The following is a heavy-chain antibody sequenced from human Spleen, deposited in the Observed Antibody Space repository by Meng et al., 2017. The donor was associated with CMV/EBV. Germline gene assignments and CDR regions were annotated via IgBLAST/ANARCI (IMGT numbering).Heavy chain of an antibody. CDR3: ARRAKYSSGWIMYGFDI. CDR2: IYPGDSDT. CDR1: GYSFTSYW. V-gene: IGHV5-51*01. J-gene: IGHJ3*02. D-gene: IGHD6-25*01. Sequence: KVSCKGSGYSFTSYWIGWVRQMPGKGLEWMGIIYPGDSDTRYSPSFQGQVTISADKSISTANLQWSSLKASDTAMYYCARRAKYSSGWIMYGFDIWGQGTMVTVSS.